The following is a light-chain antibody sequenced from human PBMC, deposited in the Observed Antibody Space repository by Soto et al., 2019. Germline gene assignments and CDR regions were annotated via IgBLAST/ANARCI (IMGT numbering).Light chain of an antibody. Sequence: DIQMTQSPSTLSASVGDRVTITCRASQSISSWLAWYQQKPGKAPKLLIYDASSLESGVPSRFSCSGSGTEFTLTISSLQPDDFATYYCQQYNSYPFTLGPGTKVDIK. CDR3: QQYNSYPFT. V-gene: IGKV1-5*01. J-gene: IGKJ3*01. CDR1: QSISSW. CDR2: DAS.